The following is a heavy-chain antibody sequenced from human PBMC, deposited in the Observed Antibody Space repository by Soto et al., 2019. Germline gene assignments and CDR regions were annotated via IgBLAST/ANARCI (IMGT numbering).Heavy chain of an antibody. V-gene: IGHV6-1*01. D-gene: IGHD6-6*01. CDR1: GDSVSSNSAA. Sequence: SQTLSLTCAISGDSVSSNSAAWNWIRQSPSRGLEWLGRTYYRSKWYNDYAVSVKSRITINPDTSKNQFSLQLNSVTPEDTAVYYCAREVAARLDYYYYRMDVWGQGTTVTVSS. CDR2: TYYRSKWYN. CDR3: AREVAARLDYYYYRMDV. J-gene: IGHJ6*02.